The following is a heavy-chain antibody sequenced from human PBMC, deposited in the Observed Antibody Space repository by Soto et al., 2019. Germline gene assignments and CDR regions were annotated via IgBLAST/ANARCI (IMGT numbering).Heavy chain of an antibody. CDR2: IYHSGST. Sequence: QLQLQESGSGLVKPSQTLSLTCAVSGGSISSGGXXXXXXXXXXGKGLEWIGYIYHSGSTYYNPSLKSRVTISVDRSKNQFSLKLSSVTAADTAVYYCARGQVVAAQHWGQGTLVTVSS. V-gene: IGHV4-30-2*01. J-gene: IGHJ4*02. CDR3: ARGQVVAAQH. CDR1: GGSISSGGXX. D-gene: IGHD2-15*01.